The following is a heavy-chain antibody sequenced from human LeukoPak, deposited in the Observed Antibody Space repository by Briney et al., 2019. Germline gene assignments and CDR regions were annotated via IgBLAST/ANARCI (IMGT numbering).Heavy chain of an antibody. CDR1: GVSISSGGYY. Sequence: SETLSLTCTVSGVSISSGGYYWSWIRQHPGKGLEWIGYIYYSGSTYYNPSLKSRVTISVDTSKNQFSLKLSSVTAADTAVYYCARSGYSYGLFSDYWGQGTLVTVSS. CDR2: IYYSGST. D-gene: IGHD5-18*01. V-gene: IGHV4-31*03. J-gene: IGHJ4*02. CDR3: ARSGYSYGLFSDY.